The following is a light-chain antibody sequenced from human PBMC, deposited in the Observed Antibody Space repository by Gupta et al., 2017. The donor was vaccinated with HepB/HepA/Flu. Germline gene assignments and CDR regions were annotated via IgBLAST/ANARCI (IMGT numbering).Light chain of an antibody. V-gene: IGLV4-69*01. CDR3: QTWGTGIRV. Sequence: QLVLTQSPSASASLRASVKLTCPLSSEASTHAIAWQQQQPEKGPRYLMKLNSDGSHDQGDGIPARLSGSSSGAERYLTIPSLQSEDEAGYYCQTWGTGIRVFGGGTKLTVL. CDR1: SEASTHA. CDR2: LNSDGSH. J-gene: IGLJ2*01.